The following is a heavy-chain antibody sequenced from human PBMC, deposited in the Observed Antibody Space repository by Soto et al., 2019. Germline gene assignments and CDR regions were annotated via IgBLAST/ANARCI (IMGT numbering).Heavy chain of an antibody. D-gene: IGHD6-13*01. CDR3: ATSPIAAAGYDY. V-gene: IGHV1-24*01. J-gene: IGHJ4*02. CDR2: FDPEDGET. CDR1: GYTLTELS. Sequence: ASVKVSCKVSGYTLTELSMHWVRQDPGKGLEWMGGFDPEDGETIYAQKFQGRVTMTEDTSTDTAYMELSSLRSEDTAVYYCATSPIAAAGYDYWGQGTLVTVSS.